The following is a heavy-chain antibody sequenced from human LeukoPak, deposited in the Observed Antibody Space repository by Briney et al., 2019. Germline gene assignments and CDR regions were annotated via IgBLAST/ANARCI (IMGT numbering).Heavy chain of an antibody. Sequence: SQTLSLTCTVSGGSISSGDYYWSWIRQPPGKGLEWIAYMYCSGSTYYNPSLKSRVTMSADTSKNQLSLKLSSVTAADTAVYYCARPYYYDSRIDPWGQGILVTVSS. CDR1: GGSISSGDYY. J-gene: IGHJ5*02. CDR3: ARPYYYDSRIDP. D-gene: IGHD3-22*01. V-gene: IGHV4-30-4*01. CDR2: MYCSGST.